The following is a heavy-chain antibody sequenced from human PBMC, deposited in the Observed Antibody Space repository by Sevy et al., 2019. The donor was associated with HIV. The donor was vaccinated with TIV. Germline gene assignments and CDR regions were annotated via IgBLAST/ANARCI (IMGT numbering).Heavy chain of an antibody. CDR1: GGSISSSNW. CDR3: ARVGGVRGYSYGSLAPHSFDY. J-gene: IGHJ4*02. CDR2: IYHSGST. V-gene: IGHV4-4*02. Sequence: KQSQTLSLTCAVSGGSISSSNWWSWVRQPPGKGLEWIGEIYHSGSTNYNPSLKSRVTISVDKSKNQFSLKLSSVTAADTAVYYCARVGGVRGYSYGSLAPHSFDYWGQGTLVTVSS. D-gene: IGHD5-18*01.